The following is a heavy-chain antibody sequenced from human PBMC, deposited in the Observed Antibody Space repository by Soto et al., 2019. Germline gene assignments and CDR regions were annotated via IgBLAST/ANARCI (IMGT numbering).Heavy chain of an antibody. CDR1: GYTFTSYY. Sequence: ASVKVSCKASGYTFTSYYMHWVRQAPGQGLEWMGIINPSGGSTSYAQKFQGRVTMTRDTSTSTVYMELSSLRSEDTAVYYCARGGIVVVPAAMPLDYWGQGTLVTVSS. CDR2: INPSGGST. CDR3: ARGGIVVVPAAMPLDY. J-gene: IGHJ4*02. V-gene: IGHV1-46*03. D-gene: IGHD2-2*01.